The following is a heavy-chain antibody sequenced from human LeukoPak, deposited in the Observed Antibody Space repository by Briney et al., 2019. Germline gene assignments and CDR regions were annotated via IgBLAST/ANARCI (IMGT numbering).Heavy chain of an antibody. CDR2: ISGSGGST. D-gene: IGHD2-15*01. Sequence: GGSLRLSCAASGFTFSSYGMSWVRQAPGKGLEWVSAISGSGGSTYYADSVKGRFTISRDNSKNTLYLQMNSLRAEDTAVYYCAKHQYCSGGSCYMSYYYYYMDVWGKGTTVTVSS. CDR3: AKHQYCSGGSCYMSYYYYYMDV. V-gene: IGHV3-23*01. J-gene: IGHJ6*03. CDR1: GFTFSSYG.